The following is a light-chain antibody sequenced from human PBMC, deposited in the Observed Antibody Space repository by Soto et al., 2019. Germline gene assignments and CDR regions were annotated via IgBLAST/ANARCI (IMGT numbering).Light chain of an antibody. CDR2: KAS. V-gene: IGKV1-5*03. CDR3: LQYNGYPLS. Sequence: DIQMTQSPSTLSVSVGDRVTITCRAGQNINGWLAWYQQRPGKAPNLLIHKASILEVGVPSRFSGSASGTEFTLAISSLQPDDFAFYFCLQYNGYPLSFGGGTKV. J-gene: IGKJ4*01. CDR1: QNINGW.